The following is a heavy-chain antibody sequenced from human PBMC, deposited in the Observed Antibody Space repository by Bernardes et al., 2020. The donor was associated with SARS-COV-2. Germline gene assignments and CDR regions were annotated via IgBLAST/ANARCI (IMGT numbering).Heavy chain of an antibody. Sequence: GGSLRLSCAGSGFTFSTYALTWVRQPPGKGLEWLSAISGGGINTYYADSVKGRFTISRDNSKNTLFLEMSSLRVEDTAIYYCAKDFFVNYEILTGRPHYFDYWGQGTLVTVSS. D-gene: IGHD3-9*01. V-gene: IGHV3-23*01. CDR3: AKDFFVNYEILTGRPHYFDY. CDR1: GFTFSTYA. CDR2: ISGGGINT. J-gene: IGHJ4*02.